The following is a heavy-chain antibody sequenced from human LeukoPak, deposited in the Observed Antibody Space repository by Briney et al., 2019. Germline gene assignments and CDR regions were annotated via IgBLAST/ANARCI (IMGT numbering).Heavy chain of an antibody. CDR3: ARSRGVSSGWTLDNWFDP. V-gene: IGHV4-34*01. Sequence: SETPSLTCAVYGGSFSGYYWSWIRQPPGKGLEWIGEINHSGSTNYSPSLKSRVTISVDTSKNQFSLKLSSVTAADTAVYYCARSRGVSSGWTLDNWFDPWGQGTLVTVSS. J-gene: IGHJ5*02. CDR1: GGSFSGYY. D-gene: IGHD6-19*01. CDR2: INHSGST.